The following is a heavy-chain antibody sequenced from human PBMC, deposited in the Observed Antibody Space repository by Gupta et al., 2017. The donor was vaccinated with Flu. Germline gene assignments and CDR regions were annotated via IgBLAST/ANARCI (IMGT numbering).Heavy chain of an antibody. CDR3: ARDVVVVTASWFDP. V-gene: IGHV4-31*03. J-gene: IGHJ5*02. CDR1: GGSISSGGYY. D-gene: IGHD2-21*02. CDR2: THYSGST. Sequence: QVQLQESGPGLVKPSQTLSLTCTVSGGSISSGGYYWSWIRQHPGKGLEWIGYTHYSGSTYYNPSLKSRVTISVDTSKNQFSLKLSSVTAADTAVYYCARDVVVVTASWFDPWGQGTLVTVSS.